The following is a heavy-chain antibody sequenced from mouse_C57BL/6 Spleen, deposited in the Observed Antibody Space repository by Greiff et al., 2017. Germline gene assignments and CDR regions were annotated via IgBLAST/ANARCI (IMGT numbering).Heavy chain of an antibody. V-gene: IGHV5-16*01. CDR3: ARDRGNWYFDV. J-gene: IGHJ1*03. CDR1: GFTFSDYY. D-gene: IGHD3-3*01. Sequence: EVMLVESEGGLVQPGSSMKLSCTASGFTFSDYYMAWVRQVPEKGLEWVANINYDGSSTYYLDSLKSRFIISRDNAKNILYLQMSSLKSEDTATXYCARDRGNWYFDVWGTGTTVTVSS. CDR2: INYDGSST.